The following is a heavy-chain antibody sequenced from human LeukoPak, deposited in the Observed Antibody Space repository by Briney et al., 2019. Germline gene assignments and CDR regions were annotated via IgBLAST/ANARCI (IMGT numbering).Heavy chain of an antibody. CDR2: ISGSGGST. CDR1: GFAFSSYA. CDR3: ASPGQWDY. Sequence: PGGSLRLSCAASGFAFSSYAMSWVRQAPGKGLEWFSAISGSGGSTCYADSVKGRFTISRDNSRNTLYLQMNSLRAEDTAVYYCASPGQWDYWGQGTLVTVSS. V-gene: IGHV3-23*01. J-gene: IGHJ4*02. D-gene: IGHD6-19*01.